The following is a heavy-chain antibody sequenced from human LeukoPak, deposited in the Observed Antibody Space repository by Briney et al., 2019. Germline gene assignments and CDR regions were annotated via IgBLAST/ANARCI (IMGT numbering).Heavy chain of an antibody. CDR2: INTDGTNT. V-gene: IGHV3-74*01. CDR1: GFKFDDYG. Sequence: GGSLRLSCAASGFKFDDYGMHWVRQVPGKGLVWVSRINTDGTNTIYADSVRGRFTVSRDNAKNTLYLQMDSLRAEDTAVYYCARDRGINWFDPWGQGTLVAVSS. J-gene: IGHJ5*02. D-gene: IGHD3-16*01. CDR3: ARDRGINWFDP.